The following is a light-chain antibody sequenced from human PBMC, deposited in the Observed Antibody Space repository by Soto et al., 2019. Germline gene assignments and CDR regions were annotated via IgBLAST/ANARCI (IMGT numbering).Light chain of an antibody. CDR1: XXISGW. J-gene: IGKJ1*01. CDR3: QQYDGYFRT. V-gene: IGKV1-5*03. Sequence: DIQMTQSPSSLSASVGDRVTFTCRASXXISGWLAWYQQRPGKAPKLMIYKASTLETGVPSTFSGSGSGTEFTLTINNLQPDDFATYYCQQYDGYFRTFGQGTKVDIK. CDR2: KAS.